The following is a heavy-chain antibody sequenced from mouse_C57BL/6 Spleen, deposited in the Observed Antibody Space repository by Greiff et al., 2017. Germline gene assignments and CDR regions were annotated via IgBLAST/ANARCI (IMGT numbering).Heavy chain of an antibody. J-gene: IGHJ4*01. D-gene: IGHD1-1*01. Sequence: EVQLVESGPGLVKPSQSLSLTCSVTGYSITSGYYWNWIRQFPGNKLEWMGYISYDGSNNYNPSLKNRISITRDTSKNQFFLKLNSVTTEDTATCYGARDYGSAMDYWGQGTSVTVSS. CDR3: ARDYGSAMDY. V-gene: IGHV3-6*01. CDR1: GYSITSGYY. CDR2: ISYDGSN.